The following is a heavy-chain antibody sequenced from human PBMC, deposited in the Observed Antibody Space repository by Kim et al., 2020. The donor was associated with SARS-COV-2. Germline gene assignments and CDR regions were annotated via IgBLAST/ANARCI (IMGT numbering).Heavy chain of an antibody. Sequence: GESLKISCKGSGYSFTSYWIGWVRQMPGKGLEWMGIIYPGDSDTRYSPSFQGKVTISADKSISTAYLQWSSLKASDTAMYYCARLPYCSSTSCYTIFANSSGWYLYYFDYWGQGTLVTVSS. D-gene: IGHD2-2*02. CDR1: GYSFTSYW. J-gene: IGHJ4*02. V-gene: IGHV5-51*01. CDR3: ARLPYCSSTSCYTIFANSSGWYLYYFDY. CDR2: IYPGDSDT.